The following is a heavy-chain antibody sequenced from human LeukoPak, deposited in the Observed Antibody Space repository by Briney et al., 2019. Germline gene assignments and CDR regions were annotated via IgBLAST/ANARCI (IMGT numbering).Heavy chain of an antibody. Sequence: SEALSLTCTVSGGSISSYYCSWVRQPPGKGLEWIGYIYYSGSTNYNPSLKSRVTISVDTSKNQFSLKLSSVTAADTAVYYCARGSLDYYDSSGLDYWGQGTLVTVSS. V-gene: IGHV4-59*01. CDR3: ARGSLDYYDSSGLDY. CDR2: IYYSGST. J-gene: IGHJ4*02. CDR1: GGSISSYY. D-gene: IGHD3-22*01.